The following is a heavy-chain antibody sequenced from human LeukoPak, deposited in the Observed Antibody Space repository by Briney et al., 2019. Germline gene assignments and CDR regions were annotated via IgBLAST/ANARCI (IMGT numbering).Heavy chain of an antibody. CDR3: ARDLADYYDSSGYLDY. D-gene: IGHD3-22*01. J-gene: IGHJ4*02. V-gene: IGHV1-18*04. Sequence: ASVKVSCKASGYTFIDYYMNWVRQAPGQGLEWMGWISAYNGNTNYAQKLQGRVTMTTDTSTSTAYMELRSLRSDDTAVYYCARDLADYYDSSGYLDYWGQGTLVTVSS. CDR2: ISAYNGNT. CDR1: GYTFIDYY.